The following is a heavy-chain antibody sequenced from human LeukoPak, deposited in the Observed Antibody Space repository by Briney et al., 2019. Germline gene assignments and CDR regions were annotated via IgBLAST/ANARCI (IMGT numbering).Heavy chain of an antibody. J-gene: IGHJ4*02. CDR1: GYTFTGYY. CDR3: ARARAQPCSGGSCYSFTFDY. V-gene: IGHV1-2*02. D-gene: IGHD2-15*01. Sequence: ASVKVSCKASGYTFTGYYMHWVRQAPGQGPEWMGWINPNNGATKYAQKFQGRVTMTRDTSISTAYMELSRLRSDDTAVYYCARARAQPCSGGSCYSFTFDYWGQGTLVTVSS. CDR2: INPNNGAT.